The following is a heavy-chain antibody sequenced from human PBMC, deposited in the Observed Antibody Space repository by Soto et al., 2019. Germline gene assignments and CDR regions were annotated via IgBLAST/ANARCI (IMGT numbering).Heavy chain of an antibody. J-gene: IGHJ6*03. Sequence: HPGGSLRLSCTASGFTFGDYAMSWFRQAPGKGLEWVGFIRSKAYGGTTEYAASVKGRFTISRDDSKSIAYLQMNSLKTEDTAVYYCTREVGFGELFPFRYYYYYYMDVWGKGTTVPSP. CDR1: GFTFGDYA. D-gene: IGHD3-10*01. CDR2: IRSKAYGGTT. CDR3: TREVGFGELFPFRYYYYYYMDV. V-gene: IGHV3-49*03.